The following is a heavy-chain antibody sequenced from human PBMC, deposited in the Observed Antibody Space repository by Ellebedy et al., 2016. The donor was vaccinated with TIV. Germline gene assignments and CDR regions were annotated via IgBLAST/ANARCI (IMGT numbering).Heavy chain of an antibody. CDR2: INPNGGGT. Sequence: AASVKVSCKASGYSFTGYSIHWVRQAPGQGLEWMGWINPNGGGTQYAQKFQSRLTMTRDTSIPTTYMELSRLRSDDTAVYYCARDKYYYDSSGYWGWFDPWGQGTLVTVSA. V-gene: IGHV1-2*02. CDR3: ARDKYYYDSSGYWGWFDP. D-gene: IGHD3-22*01. CDR1: GYSFTGYS. J-gene: IGHJ5*02.